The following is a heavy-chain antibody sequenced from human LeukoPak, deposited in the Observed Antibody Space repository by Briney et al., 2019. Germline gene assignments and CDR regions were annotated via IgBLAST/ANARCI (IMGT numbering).Heavy chain of an antibody. CDR3: AKTRSQPAFDY. D-gene: IGHD2-15*01. V-gene: IGHV3-74*01. CDR1: GFDFSSNW. CDR2: IKGDGIST. J-gene: IGHJ4*02. Sequence: GGSLRLSCAASGFDFSSNWMHWVRHAPGQGLVWVSRIKGDGISTNYADSVKGRFTISRDNSKNTLYLQMNSLRAEDTAVYYCAKTRSQPAFDYWGQGTLVTVSS.